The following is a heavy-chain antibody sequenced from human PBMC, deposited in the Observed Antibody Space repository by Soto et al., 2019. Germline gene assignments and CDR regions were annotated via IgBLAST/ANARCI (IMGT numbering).Heavy chain of an antibody. CDR1: CCSISGGDYY. CDR2: IYYSGST. V-gene: IGHV4-30-4*01. CDR3: ASVDTAMVKGGWFDP. J-gene: IGHJ5*02. D-gene: IGHD5-18*01. Sequence: SETLSLTCTVSCCSISGGDYYWSCIRQPPGKGLEWIGYIYYSGSTYYNPSLKSRVTISVDTSKNQFSLKLSSVTAADTAVYYCASVDTAMVKGGWFDPLGQGTLVTVSS.